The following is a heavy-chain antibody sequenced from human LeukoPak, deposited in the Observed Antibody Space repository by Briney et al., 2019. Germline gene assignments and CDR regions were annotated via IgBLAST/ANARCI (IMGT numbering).Heavy chain of an antibody. Sequence: PGRSLRLSCAASGFTVSSNYMSWVRQAPGKGLEWVSVIYSGGSTYYADSVKGRFTISRDNSKNTLYLQMNSLRAEDTAVYYCASEQVDASDIWGQGTMVTVSS. CDR1: GFTVSSNY. J-gene: IGHJ3*02. CDR2: IYSGGST. V-gene: IGHV3-53*01. CDR3: ASEQVDASDI. D-gene: IGHD1-14*01.